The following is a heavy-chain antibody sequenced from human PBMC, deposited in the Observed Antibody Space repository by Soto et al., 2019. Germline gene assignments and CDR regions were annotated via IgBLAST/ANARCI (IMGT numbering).Heavy chain of an antibody. CDR1: GFTFSSYN. CDR2: ITGSGVST. D-gene: IGHD6-6*01. J-gene: IGHJ4*02. V-gene: IGHV3-23*01. CDR3: AVYSSSQIKSFDY. Sequence: GGSLRLSCAASGFTFSSYNLNWVRQAPGQGLEWVSTITGSGVSTYYADSVKGRFTISRDNSKDRLYLQMNSLRADDTAVYYCAVYSSSQIKSFDYWGQGTLVTVSS.